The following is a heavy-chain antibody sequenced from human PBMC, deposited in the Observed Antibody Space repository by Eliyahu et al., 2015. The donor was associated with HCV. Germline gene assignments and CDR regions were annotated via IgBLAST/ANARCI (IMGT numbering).Heavy chain of an antibody. V-gene: IGHV1-69*01. CDR3: APGYSYGYVGFNWFDP. Sequence: QVQLVQSGAEVKKPXSSVKVSXKAXGGTFSSXAISWVRQAPGQGLXWMGGIIPIXGTANYAQKFQXRVTITADESTSTAYMELSSLRSEDTAVYYCAPGYSYGYVGFNWFDPWGQGTLVTVSS. CDR2: IIPIXGTA. CDR1: GGTFSSXA. J-gene: IGHJ5*02. D-gene: IGHD5-18*01.